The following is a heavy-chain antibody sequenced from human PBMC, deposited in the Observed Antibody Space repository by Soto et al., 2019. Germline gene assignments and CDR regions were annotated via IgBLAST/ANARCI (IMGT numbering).Heavy chain of an antibody. CDR3: AKRRGAGGHFDY. CDR2: VSIGGST. V-gene: IGHV3-23*01. D-gene: IGHD2-15*01. J-gene: IGHJ4*01. CDR1: GFTFSSYA. Sequence: GSLRLSCAASGFTFSSYAMGWVRQGPGKGLEWVAVVSIGGSTHYADSVRGRFTISRDNSKNTLSLQMNSLTADDTAVYFCAKRRGAGGHFDYWGQGALVTVSS.